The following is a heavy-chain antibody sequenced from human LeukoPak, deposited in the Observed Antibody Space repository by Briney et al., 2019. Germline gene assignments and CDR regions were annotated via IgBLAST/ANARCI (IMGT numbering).Heavy chain of an antibody. CDR3: ARGITITMIVVVITRGIFDP. V-gene: IGHV4-39*07. J-gene: IGHJ5*02. CDR2: IYYSGST. Sequence: PSETLSLTCTVSGGSISSSSYYWGWIRQPPGKGLEWIGSIYYSGSTYYNPSLKSRVTISVDTSKNQFSLKLSSVTAADTAVYYCARGITITMIVVVITRGIFDPWGQGTLVTVSS. D-gene: IGHD3-22*01. CDR1: GGSISSSSYY.